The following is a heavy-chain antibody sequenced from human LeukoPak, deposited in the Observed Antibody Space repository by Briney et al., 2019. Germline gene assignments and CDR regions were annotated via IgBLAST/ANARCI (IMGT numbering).Heavy chain of an antibody. V-gene: IGHV3-74*01. J-gene: IGHJ4*02. CDR2: INSDGSST. Sequence: GGSLRLSCAASGFTFSTYWMHWVRQAPGKGLVWVSRINSDGSSTNYADSVKGRFTISRDNAKNTLYLQMSSLRAEDTAVYYCARGGRGGNSAFDYWGQGTLVTVSS. CDR3: ARGGRGGNSAFDY. CDR1: GFTFSTYW. D-gene: IGHD4-23*01.